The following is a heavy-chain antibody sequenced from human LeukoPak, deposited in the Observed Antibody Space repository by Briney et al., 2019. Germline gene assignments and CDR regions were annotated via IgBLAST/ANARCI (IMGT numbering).Heavy chain of an antibody. Sequence: GGSLRLSCAASGFTFSSYAMHWVRQAPGKGLEWVAVISYDGGNKYYADSVKGRFTISRDNSKNTLYLQMNSLRAEDTAVYYCARDRPAIAAAGTVLGYWGQGTLVTVSS. CDR1: GFTFSSYA. V-gene: IGHV3-30-3*01. D-gene: IGHD6-13*01. J-gene: IGHJ4*02. CDR2: ISYDGGNK. CDR3: ARDRPAIAAAGTVLGY.